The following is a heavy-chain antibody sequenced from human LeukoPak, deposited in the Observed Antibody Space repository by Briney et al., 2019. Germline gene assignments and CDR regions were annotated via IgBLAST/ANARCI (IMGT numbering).Heavy chain of an antibody. D-gene: IGHD6-13*01. CDR1: GGTFSSYA. CDR2: IIPILGIA. J-gene: IGHJ3*02. V-gene: IGHV1-69*04. Sequence: ASVKVSCKASGGTFSSYAISWVRQAPGQGLEWMGRIIPILGIANYAQKLQGRVTMTTDTSTSTAYMELRSLRSDDTAVYYCARAPYSSSWYGGSDIWGQGTMVTVSS. CDR3: ARAPYSSSWYGGSDI.